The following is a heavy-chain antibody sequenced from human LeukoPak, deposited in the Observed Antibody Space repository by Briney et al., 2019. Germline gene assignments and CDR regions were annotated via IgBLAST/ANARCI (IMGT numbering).Heavy chain of an antibody. CDR1: GGTFSSYA. CDR3: ARGRTNWNYDAFDI. Sequence: SVKVSCKASGGTFSSYAISWVRQAPGQGLEWMGGIIPIFGTANYAQKFQGRGSITTDESTSTAYMELSRLRSDDTAVYYCARGRTNWNYDAFDIWGQGTMVTVSS. D-gene: IGHD1-1*01. J-gene: IGHJ3*02. CDR2: IIPIFGTA. V-gene: IGHV1-69*05.